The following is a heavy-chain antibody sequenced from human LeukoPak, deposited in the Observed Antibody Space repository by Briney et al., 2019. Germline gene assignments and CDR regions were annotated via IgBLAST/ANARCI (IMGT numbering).Heavy chain of an antibody. CDR3: ARSSTGLLRYYFDY. D-gene: IGHD3-22*01. CDR1: GGSFSGHY. V-gene: IGHV4-34*01. J-gene: IGHJ4*02. Sequence: SETLSLTCAVYGGSFSGHYWSWIRQPPGKGLEWIGEINHSGSTNYNPSLKSRVTISIDTSKNQFSLELSSVTAADTAVYYYARSSTGLLRYYFDYWGQGTLITVAS. CDR2: INHSGST.